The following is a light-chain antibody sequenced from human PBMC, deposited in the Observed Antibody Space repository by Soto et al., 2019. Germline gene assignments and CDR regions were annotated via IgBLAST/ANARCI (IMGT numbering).Light chain of an antibody. CDR2: DVT. CDR1: NSDIGSYNY. V-gene: IGLV2-11*01. CDR3: CSYAAPSVVI. Sequence: QSVLTQPRSVSGSPGQTVTISCTGTNSDIGSYNYVSWYQHRPGRAPQLMISDVTKRPSGVPARFSGSKSGNTASLTISGLHAEEEADYYCCSYAAPSVVIFGAGTKLTVL. J-gene: IGLJ2*01.